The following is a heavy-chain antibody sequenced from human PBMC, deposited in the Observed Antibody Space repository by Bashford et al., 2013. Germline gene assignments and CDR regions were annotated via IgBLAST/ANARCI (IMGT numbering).Heavy chain of an antibody. Sequence: VASVKVSCKASGGTFSSYAISWVRQAPGQGLEWMGIINPSGGSTSYAQKLQGRVTMTRDTSTSTVYMELSSLRSEDTAVYYCARAYRTADFDPVGPGTLVHRLL. CDR2: INPSGGST. J-gene: IGHJ5*02. D-gene: IGHD3-16*02. CDR3: ARAYRTADFDP. V-gene: IGHV1-46*04. CDR1: GGTFSSYA.